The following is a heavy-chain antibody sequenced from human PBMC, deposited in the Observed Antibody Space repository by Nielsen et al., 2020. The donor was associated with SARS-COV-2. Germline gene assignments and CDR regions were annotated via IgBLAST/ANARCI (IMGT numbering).Heavy chain of an antibody. V-gene: IGHV4-30-4*08. CDR2: IYYSGST. D-gene: IGHD1-26*01. J-gene: IGHJ4*02. Sequence: SETLSLTCTVSGGSISSGGYYWSWIRQHPGKGLEWIGYIYYSGSTYYNPSLKSRVTISVDTSKNQFSLKLSSVTAADTVVYYCARGAGKWADYWGQGILVTVSS. CDR3: ARGAGKWADY. CDR1: GGSISSGGYY.